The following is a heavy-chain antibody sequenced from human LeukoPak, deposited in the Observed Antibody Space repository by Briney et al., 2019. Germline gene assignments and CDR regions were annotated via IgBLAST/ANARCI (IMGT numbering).Heavy chain of an antibody. J-gene: IGHJ5*02. V-gene: IGHV4-38-2*02. CDR3: ARYYYDSSGYYYVSWFDP. CDR2: IYHSGST. Sequence: SSETLSLTCTVSGYSISSGYYWGWIRQPPGKGLEWIGSIYHSGSTYYNPSLKSRVTISVDTSKNQFSLKLSSVTAADTAVYYCARYYYDSSGYYYVSWFDPWGQGTLVTVSS. CDR1: GYSISSGYY. D-gene: IGHD3-22*01.